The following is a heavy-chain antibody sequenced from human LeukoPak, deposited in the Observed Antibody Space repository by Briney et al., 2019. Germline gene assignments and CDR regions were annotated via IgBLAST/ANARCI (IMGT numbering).Heavy chain of an antibody. D-gene: IGHD1-7*01. J-gene: IGHJ3*02. CDR3: ARGRTNTEDAFDI. CDR1: GGSISSSNW. Sequence: SGTLSLTCAVSGGSISSSNWWSWIRQPPGKGLEWIGYIYHSGSTYYNPSLKSRVTISVDRSKNQFSLKLSSVTAADTAVYYCARGRTNTEDAFDIWGQGTMVTVSS. V-gene: IGHV4-4*02. CDR2: IYHSGST.